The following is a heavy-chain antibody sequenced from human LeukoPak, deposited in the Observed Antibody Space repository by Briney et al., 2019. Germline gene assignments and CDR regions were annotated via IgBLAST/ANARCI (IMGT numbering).Heavy chain of an antibody. D-gene: IGHD1-1*01. V-gene: IGHV4-39*01. CDR1: GGSISRSSYY. CDR3: ARRVPRTGTTQGYYYYMDV. J-gene: IGHJ6*03. CDR2: MYYSGST. Sequence: SETLSLTCTVSGGSISRSSYYWGWIRQPPGKGLEWIGSMYYSGSTYYNPSLKSRVTISVDTSKNQFSLKLSSVTAADTAVYYCARRVPRTGTTQGYYYYMDVWGKGTTVTISS.